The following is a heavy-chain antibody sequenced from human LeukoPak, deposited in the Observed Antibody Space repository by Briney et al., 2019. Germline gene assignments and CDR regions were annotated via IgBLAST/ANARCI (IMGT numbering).Heavy chain of an antibody. CDR2: INPTGGST. J-gene: IGHJ4*02. V-gene: IGHV1-46*01. CDR1: GYTFPSYF. CDR3: ARTAARRFDY. D-gene: IGHD6-6*01. Sequence: ASVKVSCKASGYTFPSYFMHWVRQAPGQGLEWMGIINPTGGSTTYAQKFQGRVTMTRDTSTSTVYMELSSLRADDTAVYYCARTAARRFDYWGQGTLVTVSS.